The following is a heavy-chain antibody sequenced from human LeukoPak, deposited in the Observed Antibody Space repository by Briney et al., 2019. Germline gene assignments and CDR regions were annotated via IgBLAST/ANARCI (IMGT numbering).Heavy chain of an antibody. J-gene: IGHJ6*02. CDR2: IFPIDSET. Sequence: GVSLQISCKASGYSFSSDWIAWVRQMPGKGLEWMGIIFPIDSETTYSPSFQGQVTISADKSISTAYLQWGSLKASDTAMYYCTRGCSGGSCSRDAMDVWGQGTMVTVSS. CDR1: GYSFSSDW. D-gene: IGHD2-15*01. CDR3: TRGCSGGSCSRDAMDV. V-gene: IGHV5-51*01.